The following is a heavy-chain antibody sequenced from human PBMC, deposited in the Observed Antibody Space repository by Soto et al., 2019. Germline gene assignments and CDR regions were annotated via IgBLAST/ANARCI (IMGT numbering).Heavy chain of an antibody. Sequence: QVQLQESGPGLVKPSQTLSLTCTVSGGSISSGGYYWSWIRQHPGRGLEWIGYIYYSGSTYYNPSLTSQVTQSLDTPKNQFNQMLSHVNEADKPENYCAEEGADSDAISGYYFSGAIDIWGQGTMDTLSS. D-gene: IGHD3-22*01. J-gene: IGHJ3*02. CDR2: IYYSGST. V-gene: IGHV4-31*01. CDR1: GGSISSGGYY. CDR3: AEEGADSDAISGYYFSGAIDI.